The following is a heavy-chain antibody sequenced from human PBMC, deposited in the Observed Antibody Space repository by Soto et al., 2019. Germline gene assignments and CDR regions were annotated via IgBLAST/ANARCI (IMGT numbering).Heavy chain of an antibody. Sequence: PGGSLRLSCAASGFTFSSYAMSWVRQAPGKGLEWVSDISGSGGSTYYADSVKGRLTISRDNSKNTPYLQMNSLRAEDTAVYYCAKPEYNYGSHFDYWGQGTLVTVSS. V-gene: IGHV3-23*01. CDR1: GFTFSSYA. CDR2: ISGSGGST. J-gene: IGHJ4*02. D-gene: IGHD5-18*01. CDR3: AKPEYNYGSHFDY.